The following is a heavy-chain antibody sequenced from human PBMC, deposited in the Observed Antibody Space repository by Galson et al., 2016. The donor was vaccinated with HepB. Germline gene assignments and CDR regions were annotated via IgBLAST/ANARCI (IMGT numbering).Heavy chain of an antibody. CDR3: ARDVGYAVAPTRFDS. CDR1: GYTFTLYG. Sequence: SVKVSCKASGYTFTLYGITWVRQAPGQGLEWMGWINTYNSQRDYAQKFQGRVTMTTTTTTAYMELRSLRSDDTAMYYCARDVGYAVAPTRFDSWGQGTLVTVSS. J-gene: IGHJ4*02. CDR2: INTYNSQR. V-gene: IGHV1-18*01. D-gene: IGHD6-19*01.